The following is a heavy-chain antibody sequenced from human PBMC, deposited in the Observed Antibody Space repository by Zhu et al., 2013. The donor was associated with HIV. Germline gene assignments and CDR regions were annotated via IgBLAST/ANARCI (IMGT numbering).Heavy chain of an antibody. Sequence: QVQLVQSGAELKKPGSSVKVSCQASGGTSSKYAISWVRQAPGQGLEWLGGIPPITGTSTFAQKFRGRVTITADESTSTAYMELSSLRSEDTAVYYCARVTMIRGMISFDPWGQGTLVTVSS. J-gene: IGHJ5*02. CDR2: IPPITGTS. D-gene: IGHD3-10*01. CDR1: GGTSSKYA. V-gene: IGHV1-69*12. CDR3: ARVTMIRGMISFDP.